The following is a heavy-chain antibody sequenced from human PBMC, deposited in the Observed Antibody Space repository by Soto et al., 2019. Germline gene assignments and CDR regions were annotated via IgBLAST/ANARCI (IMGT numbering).Heavy chain of an antibody. CDR1: GASISSDNR. D-gene: IGHD2-15*01. J-gene: IGHJ6*02. CDR3: AKKVPAALRLYYFFGLDV. Sequence: SETLSLTCAVSGASISSDNRWTWVRQPPGEGLEWIGEISQSGTTKYNPSLASRVTISVDKSKNQFSLRLTSMTAADTAAYYCAKKVPAALRLYYFFGLDVWGQGTTVTVSS. CDR2: ISQSGTT. V-gene: IGHV4-4*02.